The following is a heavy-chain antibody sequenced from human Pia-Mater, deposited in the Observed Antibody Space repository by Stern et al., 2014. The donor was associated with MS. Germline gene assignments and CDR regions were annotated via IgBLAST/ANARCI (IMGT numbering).Heavy chain of an antibody. V-gene: IGHV3-11*01. CDR1: GFTSSDYY. CDR2: ISSSGSSI. Sequence: QMQLVQSGGGLVKPGGSLRLSCAASGFTSSDYYMSWIHQAPGKGLEWVSSISSSGSSIYYADSVKGRFTISRDNAKNSLYLQMNSLRAEDTAVYYCARSHSKWLVHDAFDIWGQGTMVSVSS. CDR3: ARSHSKWLVHDAFDI. D-gene: IGHD6-19*01. J-gene: IGHJ3*02.